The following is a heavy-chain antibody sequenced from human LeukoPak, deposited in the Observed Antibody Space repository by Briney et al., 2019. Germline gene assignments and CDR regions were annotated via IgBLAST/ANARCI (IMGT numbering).Heavy chain of an antibody. D-gene: IGHD1-26*01. CDR3: AKGGGSYVFRSRNFDY. J-gene: IGHJ4*02. CDR2: ISSSSSTI. Sequence: GGSLRLSCAASGFTFSSYSMNWVRQAPGKGLEWVSYISSSSSTIYYADSVKGRFTISRDNAKNSLYLQMNSLRAEDTAVYYCAKGGGSYVFRSRNFDYWGQGTLVTVSS. CDR1: GFTFSSYS. V-gene: IGHV3-48*04.